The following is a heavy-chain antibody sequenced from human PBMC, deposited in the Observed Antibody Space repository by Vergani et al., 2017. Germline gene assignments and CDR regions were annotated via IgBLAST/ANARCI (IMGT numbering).Heavy chain of an antibody. CDR1: SHTFQTYG. V-gene: IGHV1-18*01. Sequence: QVQLVQSGAELKKPGASVSVSCKGSSHTFQTYGISWVRQAPGKGLEWMAWIRPYTGHTIYAQKFQDRVTMTAGTSTNTAYMERRSLRSDDTAVYFCARVAPYSTEVTPTAVDVWGQGRMVSVCS. CDR3: ARVAPYSTEVTPTAVDV. CDR2: IRPYTGHT. D-gene: IGHD5-18*01. J-gene: IGHJ3*01.